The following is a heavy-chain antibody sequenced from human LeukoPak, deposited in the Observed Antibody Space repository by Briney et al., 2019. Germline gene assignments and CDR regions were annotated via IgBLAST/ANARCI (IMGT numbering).Heavy chain of an antibody. CDR1: GVTFKIHG. V-gene: IGHV3-33*03. J-gene: IGHJ3*01. Sequence: PGGSLRLSCAASGVTFKIHGMRWVRQPPGKGLEWMAAIRYDGREKHYADAVRGRFTISRDNSKNTVDLEINSLRDEDTAVYYCAKDIRASSGWYGAFDFWGQGTMVAVSA. CDR2: IRYDGREK. CDR3: AKDIRASSGWYGAFDF. D-gene: IGHD6-13*01.